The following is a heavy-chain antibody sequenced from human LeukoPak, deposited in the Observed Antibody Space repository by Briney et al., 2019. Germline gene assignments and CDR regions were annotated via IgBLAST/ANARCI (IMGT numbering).Heavy chain of an antibody. CDR1: GYTFTSYD. J-gene: IGHJ2*01. CDR2: INPSGGST. D-gene: IGHD2-15*01. V-gene: IGHV1-46*01. CDR3: AREEYCSGGSCYSTPHWYFDL. Sequence: GASVKVSCKASGYTFTSYDMHWVRQAPGQGLEWMGIINPSGGSTSYAQKFQGRVTMTEDTSTDTAYMELSSLRSEDTAVYYCAREEYCSGGSCYSTPHWYFDLWGRGTLVTVSS.